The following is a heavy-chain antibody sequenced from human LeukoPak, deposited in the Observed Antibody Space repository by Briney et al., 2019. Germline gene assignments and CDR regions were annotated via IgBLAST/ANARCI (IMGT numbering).Heavy chain of an antibody. V-gene: IGHV4-59*01. Sequence: SETLSLTCSVSGGSISSYYWNWIRQPPGKGLEWIGYIYYSGSTNYNPSLKSRVTISVDTSKNQFSLKLSSVTAADTAVYYCARDLGADSSGYYYGWNAFDIWGQGTMVTVSS. D-gene: IGHD3-22*01. CDR2: IYYSGST. CDR1: GGSISSYY. CDR3: ARDLGADSSGYYYGWNAFDI. J-gene: IGHJ3*02.